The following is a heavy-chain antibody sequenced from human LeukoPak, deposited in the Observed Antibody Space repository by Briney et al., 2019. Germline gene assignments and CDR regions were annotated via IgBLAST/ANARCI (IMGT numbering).Heavy chain of an antibody. D-gene: IGHD4-23*01. CDR2: INHSGST. J-gene: IGHJ4*02. CDR1: GGSFSGYY. Sequence: PSETLSLTCAVYGGSFSGYYWSWLRQPPGKGLEWIGEINHSGSTNYNPSLKRRVTISVDTSKNQFSLKLSSVTAADTAVYYCAYTVVTDYFDYWGQGTLVTVSS. CDR3: AYTVVTDYFDY. V-gene: IGHV4-34*01.